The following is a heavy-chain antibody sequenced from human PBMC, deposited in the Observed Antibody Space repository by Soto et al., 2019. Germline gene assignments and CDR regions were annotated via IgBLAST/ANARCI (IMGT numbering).Heavy chain of an antibody. CDR2: IGGTGSKE. D-gene: IGHD5-12*01. Sequence: QVQLLESGGGVVQPGGSLRLSCVESGLTFSGLGMKFSSYGMAWVRQAPGKGLERVALIGGTGSKEEYADSVKGRITISRDNSKNTVYLQMSSLRVEDTGVYYWARSPMPYSDYDPSRDWVPGTLVTVSS. CDR1: GLTFSGLGMKFSSYG. J-gene: IGHJ4*02. V-gene: IGHV3-33*01. CDR3: ARSPMPYSDYDPSRD.